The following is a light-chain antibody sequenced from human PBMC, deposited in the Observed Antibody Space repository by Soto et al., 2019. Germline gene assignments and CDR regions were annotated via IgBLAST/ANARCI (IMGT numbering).Light chain of an antibody. CDR2: GAS. V-gene: IGKV3-11*01. Sequence: EIVLTQSPATLSLSPGERATLSCRASQSVGSYLAWYQHKPGQAPRLLIYGASNRATDIPGRFSGRGSGTYFTLTISSRESGDAAVYYCQQRDKWPRTFGQGTKLEIK. CDR3: QQRDKWPRT. CDR1: QSVGSY. J-gene: IGKJ2*01.